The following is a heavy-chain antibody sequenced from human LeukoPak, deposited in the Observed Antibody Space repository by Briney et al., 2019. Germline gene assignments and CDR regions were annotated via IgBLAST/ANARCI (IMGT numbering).Heavy chain of an antibody. CDR2: ISGSGGST. D-gene: IGHD3-16*02. Sequence: GGSLRLSCAASGFTFSSDAMSWVCQAPGEGLEWGSAISGSGGSTYYAGSVRGRFTISRDNSQNTLCLQKSSLRAEDTAVYYCAKRKITFGGVLVHPFDYWGQGTLVTVSS. CDR3: AKRKITFGGVLVHPFDY. J-gene: IGHJ4*02. CDR1: GFTFSSDA. V-gene: IGHV3-23*01.